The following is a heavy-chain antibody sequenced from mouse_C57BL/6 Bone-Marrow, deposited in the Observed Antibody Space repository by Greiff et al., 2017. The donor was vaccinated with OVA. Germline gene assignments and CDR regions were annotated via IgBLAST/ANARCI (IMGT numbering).Heavy chain of an antibody. Sequence: EVKLEESGGGLVQPGESLKLSCESNEYEFPSHDMSWVRKTPEKRLELVAAINSDGGSTYYPDTMERRFIISRDNTKKTLYLQMSSLRSEDTALYYCARHWAMMVTTGAMDYWGQGTSVTVSS. D-gene: IGHD2-3*01. V-gene: IGHV5-2*03. CDR2: INSDGGST. CDR1: EYEFPSHD. J-gene: IGHJ4*01. CDR3: ARHWAMMVTTGAMDY.